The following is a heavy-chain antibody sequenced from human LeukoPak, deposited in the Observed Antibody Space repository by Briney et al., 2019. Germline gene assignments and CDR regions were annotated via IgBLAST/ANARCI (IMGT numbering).Heavy chain of an antibody. CDR1: GGSVSSGSYY. V-gene: IGHV4-61*01. CDR2: IYYSGST. D-gene: IGHD3-10*01. Sequence: SETLSLTCTVSGGSVSSGSYYWSWIRQPPGKGLEWIGYIYYSGSTNYNPSLKSRVTISVDTSKNQFSLKLSSVTAADTAVYYCARLLWFGELNPDAFDIWGQGSMVTVSS. CDR3: ARLLWFGELNPDAFDI. J-gene: IGHJ3*02.